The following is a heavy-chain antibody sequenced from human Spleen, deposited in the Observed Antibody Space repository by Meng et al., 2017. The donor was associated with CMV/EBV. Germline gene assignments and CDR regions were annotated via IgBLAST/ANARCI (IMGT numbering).Heavy chain of an antibody. CDR1: Y. J-gene: IGHJ4*02. Sequence: YRHWVRQAPGQGLEWMGIINPSGGNTSYAQKFQGRVTMTRDTSTSTVYMELSSMRSEDTAVYYCARDGRASPVMYYDFWSGYYTSFDYWGQGTLVTVSS. CDR2: INPSGGNT. V-gene: IGHV1-46*01. CDR3: ARDGRASPVMYYDFWSGYYTSFDY. D-gene: IGHD3-3*01.